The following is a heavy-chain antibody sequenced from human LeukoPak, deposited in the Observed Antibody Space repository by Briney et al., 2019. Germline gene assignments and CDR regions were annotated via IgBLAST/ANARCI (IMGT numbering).Heavy chain of an antibody. V-gene: IGHV4-39*01. CDR2: FYYSGNT. CDR1: GGSISTGSHY. CDR3: VRHDCATTDCSQFFGMDV. D-gene: IGHD2-8*01. J-gene: IGHJ6*02. Sequence: SSETLSLTCTVSGGSISTGSHYWGWIRQPPVKGPEWIGNFYYSGNTYYNPSLTSRVTISVDSSKNQFSLSLSSVTATDTAVYYCVRHDCATTDCSQFFGMDVWGQGITVTVSS.